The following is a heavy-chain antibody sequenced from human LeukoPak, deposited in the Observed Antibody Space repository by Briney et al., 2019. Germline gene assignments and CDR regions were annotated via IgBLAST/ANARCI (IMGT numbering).Heavy chain of an antibody. CDR3: ARGRGVITFDY. D-gene: IGHD3-10*01. J-gene: IGHJ4*02. V-gene: IGHV4-39*07. CDR2: IYYSGST. CDR1: GGSISSSSYY. Sequence: SETLSLTCTVSGGSISSSSYYWGWIRQPPGKGLEWIGSIYYSGSTYYNPSLKSRVTISVDTSKNQFSLKLSSVTAADTAVYYCARGRGVITFDYWGQGTLVTVSS.